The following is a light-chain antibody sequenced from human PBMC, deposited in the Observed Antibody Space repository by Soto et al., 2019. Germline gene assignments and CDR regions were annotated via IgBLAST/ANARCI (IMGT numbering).Light chain of an antibody. CDR2: AAS. CDR1: QGISSW. J-gene: IGKJ1*01. Sequence: DIQMTQSPSSVSASVGDRVTITCRASQGISSWLAWYQHKPGQAPKLLIYAASSLQSGVPSRFSRSGSGTDFTLTVSSLQPEDFATYYCQQANSFPRTFGQGTKVEIK. CDR3: QQANSFPRT. V-gene: IGKV1-12*01.